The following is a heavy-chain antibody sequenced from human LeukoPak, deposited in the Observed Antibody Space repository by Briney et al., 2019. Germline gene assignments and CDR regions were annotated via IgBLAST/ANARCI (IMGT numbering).Heavy chain of an antibody. V-gene: IGHV1-8*01. Sequence: ASVKVSCKASGYTFTSYDINWVQQATGQGREWMGWMNPNSGNTGYAQKFQGRVTMTRNTSISTAYMELSSLRSEDTAVYYCARGGYSYGDNWFDPWGQGTLVTVSS. CDR3: ARGGYSYGDNWFDP. CDR1: GYTFTSYD. J-gene: IGHJ5*02. CDR2: MNPNSGNT. D-gene: IGHD5-18*01.